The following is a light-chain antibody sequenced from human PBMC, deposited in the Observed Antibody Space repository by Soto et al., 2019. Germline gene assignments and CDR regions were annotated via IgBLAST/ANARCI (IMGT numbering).Light chain of an antibody. CDR3: SSYTGSNAPVV. J-gene: IGLJ2*01. CDR1: SSDVGGYNY. V-gene: IGLV2-14*01. Sequence: QSALTQPASVSGSPGQSITISCTGTSSDVGGYNYVSWYQQHPGKAPNLIIFDVSNRPSGVSNRFSGSKSGNSASLTISGLQAEDEAEYYCSSYTGSNAPVVFGGGNKLTVL. CDR2: DVS.